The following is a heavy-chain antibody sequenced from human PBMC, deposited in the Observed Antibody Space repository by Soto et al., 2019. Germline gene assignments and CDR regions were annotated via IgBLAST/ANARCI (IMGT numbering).Heavy chain of an antibody. Sequence: PSETLSLTCTVSGGSISSGGYYWSWIRQHPGKGLEWIGYIYYSGSTYYNPSLKSRVTISVDTSKNQFSLKLSSVTAADTAVYYCARAIVVVITTGGWFDPWGQGTLVTVSP. V-gene: IGHV4-31*03. CDR1: GGSISSGGYY. CDR2: IYYSGST. CDR3: ARAIVVVITTGGWFDP. J-gene: IGHJ5*02. D-gene: IGHD3-22*01.